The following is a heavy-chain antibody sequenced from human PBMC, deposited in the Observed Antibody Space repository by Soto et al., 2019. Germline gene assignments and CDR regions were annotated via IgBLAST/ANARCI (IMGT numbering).Heavy chain of an antibody. V-gene: IGHV1-18*01. CDR3: ARALGYSGYAGMDV. D-gene: IGHD5-12*01. Sequence: QVQLVQSGGEVKKPGASVKVSCKASGYTFTIYGINWVRQAPGQGLEWMGWISPDNGNTHYEQKLQGRVTMTTDTSTSTAYMKLRSLRSDDTAVYYCARALGYSGYAGMDVWGQGTKVTVSS. CDR2: ISPDNGNT. CDR1: GYTFTIYG. J-gene: IGHJ6*02.